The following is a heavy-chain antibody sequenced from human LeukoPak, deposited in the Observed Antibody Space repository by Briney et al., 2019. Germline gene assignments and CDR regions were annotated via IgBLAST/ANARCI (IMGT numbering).Heavy chain of an antibody. Sequence: SETLSLTCTVSGGSISSSSYYWGWIRQPPGKGLEWIGSIYYSGSTYYNPSLKSRVTISVGTSKNQFSLKLSSVTAADTAVYYCASAELLIDAFDIWGQGTMVTVSS. CDR2: IYYSGST. CDR1: GGSISSSSYY. CDR3: ASAELLIDAFDI. J-gene: IGHJ3*02. D-gene: IGHD1-26*01. V-gene: IGHV4-39*07.